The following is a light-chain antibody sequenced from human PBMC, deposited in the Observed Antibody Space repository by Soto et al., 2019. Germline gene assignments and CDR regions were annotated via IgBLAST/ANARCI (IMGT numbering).Light chain of an antibody. CDR1: SSDFGGYNY. Sequence: QSALTQPPSASGSPGQSVTISCTGTSSDFGGYNYVSWYQKRPGKAPKLIIYEVNKRPSGVPDRFSGSKSVNTASLTVSGLQAEDEADYYCSSYAGNNILIFGGGTKLTVL. CDR2: EVN. J-gene: IGLJ2*01. V-gene: IGLV2-8*01. CDR3: SSYAGNNILI.